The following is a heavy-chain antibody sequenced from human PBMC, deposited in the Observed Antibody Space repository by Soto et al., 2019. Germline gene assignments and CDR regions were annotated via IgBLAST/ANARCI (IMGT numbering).Heavy chain of an antibody. CDR3: AREWRAIDY. V-gene: IGHV4-59*01. CDR1: GGSISRYY. J-gene: IGHJ4*02. Sequence: SGTLSLTCTVSGGSISRYYWSWIRQPPGKGLEWIGYIYYSGSTNYNPSLKSRVTISVDTSKNQFSLKLSSVTAADTAVYYCAREWRAIDYWGQGTLVTVSS. D-gene: IGHD3-3*01. CDR2: IYYSGST.